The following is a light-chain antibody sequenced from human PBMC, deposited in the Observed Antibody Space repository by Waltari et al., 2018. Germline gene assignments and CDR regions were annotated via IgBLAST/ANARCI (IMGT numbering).Light chain of an antibody. Sequence: EIVLTQSPATLSLSPGEIATLSCRASHSVDSQLAWYQQKPGQAPRLLIHDVSNRATGIQPRFSGSGSGTDFRLTISSLEAEDSAVYYCQQRYAWPITFGGGTKVELK. CDR2: DVS. J-gene: IGKJ4*01. CDR1: HSVDSQ. CDR3: QQRYAWPIT. V-gene: IGKV3-11*01.